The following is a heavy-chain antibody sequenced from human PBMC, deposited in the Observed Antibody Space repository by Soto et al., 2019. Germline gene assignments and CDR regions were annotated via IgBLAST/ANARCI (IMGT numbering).Heavy chain of an antibody. V-gene: IGHV4-30-4*01. Sequence: SETLSLTCPFSGCSISSGDYYWSWIRQPPGKGLEWIGSIYYSGSTYYNPSLKSRVTISVDTSKNQFSLKLNSVTAADPAVYYCASRHSSPSFDYWGQGTRVTVSS. J-gene: IGHJ4*02. D-gene: IGHD6-13*01. CDR3: ASRHSSPSFDY. CDR2: IYYSGST. CDR1: GCSISSGDYY.